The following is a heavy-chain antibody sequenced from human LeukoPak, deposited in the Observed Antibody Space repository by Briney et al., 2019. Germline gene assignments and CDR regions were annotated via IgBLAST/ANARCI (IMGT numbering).Heavy chain of an antibody. CDR3: AKAPRYSCSSY. D-gene: IGHD6-6*01. Sequence: GGSLSLSCAASGLTFRCYAMHGVRQAPGKGLEWVSAISESGGNTYYADSVKDRFTIPRDNSKHTLYLQMDSLRVEDTAVYYCAKAPRYSCSSYWGQGTLVTVSS. CDR1: GLTFRCYA. J-gene: IGHJ4*02. V-gene: IGHV3-23*01. CDR2: ISESGGNT.